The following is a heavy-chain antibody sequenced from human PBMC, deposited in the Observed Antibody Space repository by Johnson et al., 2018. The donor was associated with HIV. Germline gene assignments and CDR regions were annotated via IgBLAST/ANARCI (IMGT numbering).Heavy chain of an antibody. CDR2: INWNGGST. CDR1: GFTFDDYG. J-gene: IGHJ3*02. Sequence: VQLVESGGGLVQPGRSLRLSCAASGFTFDDYGMSWVRQVPGKGLEWISGINWNGGSTYYADSVKGRFTISRDNAKNSLYLQMNGLRAEDTAVYYCAREGPGAYYDSSGDAFDIWGQGTMVTVSS. D-gene: IGHD3-22*01. V-gene: IGHV3-20*04. CDR3: AREGPGAYYDSSGDAFDI.